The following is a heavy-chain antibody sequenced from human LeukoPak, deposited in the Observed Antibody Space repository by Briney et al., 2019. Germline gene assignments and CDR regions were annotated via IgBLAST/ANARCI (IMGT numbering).Heavy chain of an antibody. J-gene: IGHJ1*01. CDR1: GYTFTGYY. CDR2: INPNSGGT. Sequence: GAPVEVSCKASGYTFTGYYMHWVRQAPGQGLEWMGWINPNSGGTNYAQKFQGRVTMTRDTSISTAYMELSRLRSDDTAVYYCARDGVGYYDSSGYYYFQHWGQGTLVTVSS. D-gene: IGHD3-22*01. V-gene: IGHV1-2*02. CDR3: ARDGVGYYDSSGYYYFQH.